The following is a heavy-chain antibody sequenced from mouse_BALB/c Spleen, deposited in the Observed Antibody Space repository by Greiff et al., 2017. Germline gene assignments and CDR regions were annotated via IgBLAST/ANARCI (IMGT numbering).Heavy chain of an antibody. CDR1: GYAFSSYW. CDR2: IYPGDGDT. Sequence: QVQLQQSGAELVRPGSSVKISCKASGYAFSSYWMNWVKQRPGQGLEWIGQIYPGDGDTNYNGKFKGKATLTADESSSAAYMQLSSLTSEDSAVYFWARPYRYDKEWGLLGYGGQGTTHT. V-gene: IGHV1-80*01. CDR3: ARPYRYDKEWGLLGY. D-gene: IGHD2-14*01. J-gene: IGHJ2*01.